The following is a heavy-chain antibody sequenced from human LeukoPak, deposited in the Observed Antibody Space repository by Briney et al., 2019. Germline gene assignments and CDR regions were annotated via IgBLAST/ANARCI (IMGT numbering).Heavy chain of an antibody. CDR1: GFTFTNYA. V-gene: IGHV3-30*04. J-gene: IGHJ2*01. CDR2: ISYDETNK. Sequence: PGRSLRLSCAASGFTFTNYAMHWVRQAPGKGLEWVAVISYDETNKYYEDSVKGRFTISRDSSKNTLYLQMSSLRDGDTAVYYCAKNNDYGGSYWYFDLWGRGTLVTVSS. D-gene: IGHD4-23*01. CDR3: AKNNDYGGSYWYFDL.